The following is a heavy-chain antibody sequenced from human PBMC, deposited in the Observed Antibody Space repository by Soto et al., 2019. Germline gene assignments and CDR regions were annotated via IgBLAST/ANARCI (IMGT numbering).Heavy chain of an antibody. J-gene: IGHJ4*02. CDR1: GGSISSGGYY. V-gene: IGHV4-31*03. CDR3: ARGRGMTTVTTDYFDY. CDR2: IYYSGST. D-gene: IGHD4-17*01. Sequence: SETLSLTCTVSGGSISSGGYYWSWIRQHPGKGLEWIGYIYYSGSTYYNPSLKSRVTISVDTSKNQFSLKLSSVTAADTAVYYCARGRGMTTVTTDYFDYWGQGTLVTVSS.